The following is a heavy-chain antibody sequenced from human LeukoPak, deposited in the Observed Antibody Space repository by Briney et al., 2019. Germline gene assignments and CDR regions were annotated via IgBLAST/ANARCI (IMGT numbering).Heavy chain of an antibody. CDR2: ISSSSSYI. J-gene: IGHJ4*02. Sequence: GGSLRLSCAASGFTFSSYSMNWVRQAPGKGLEWVSSISSSSSYIYYADSVKGRFTISRDNAKNSLYLQMNSLRAEDTAVYYCARDAHWILFDDWGQGTLVTVSS. CDR1: GFTFSSYS. V-gene: IGHV3-21*01. D-gene: IGHD2-2*03. CDR3: ARDAHWILFDD.